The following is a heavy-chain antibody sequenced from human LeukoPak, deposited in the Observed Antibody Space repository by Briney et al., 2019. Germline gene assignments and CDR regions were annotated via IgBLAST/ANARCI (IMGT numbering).Heavy chain of an antibody. D-gene: IGHD3-16*01. V-gene: IGHV4-59*01. CDR3: ARSRKGSDYVWGS. Sequence: SETLSLTCTVSGGSISSYYWSWIRQPPGKGLEWIGYIYYSGSTNYNPSLKSRVTISVDTSKNQFSLKLSSVTAADTAVYYCARSRKGSDYVWGSWGQGTLVTVSS. CDR2: IYYSGST. CDR1: GGSISSYY. J-gene: IGHJ4*02.